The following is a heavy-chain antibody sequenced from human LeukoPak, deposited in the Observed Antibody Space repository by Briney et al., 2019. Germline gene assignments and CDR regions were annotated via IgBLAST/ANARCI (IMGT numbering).Heavy chain of an antibody. CDR2: ISGSGGST. D-gene: IGHD3-16*01. CDR1: GFTFSSYA. Sequence: GGSLRLSCAASGFTFSSYAMSWVRQAPGKGLEWVSAISGSGGSTYYADSVKGRFTISRDNSKNTLYLQMNSLRVEDTAVYYCAKGLRASPANWFDPWGQGTLVTVSP. J-gene: IGHJ5*02. CDR3: AKGLRASPANWFDP. V-gene: IGHV3-23*01.